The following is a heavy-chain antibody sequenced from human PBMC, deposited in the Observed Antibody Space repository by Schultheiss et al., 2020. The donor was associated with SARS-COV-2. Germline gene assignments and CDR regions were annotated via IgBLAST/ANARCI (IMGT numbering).Heavy chain of an antibody. Sequence: GESLKISCAASGFTFSSYAMHWVRQAPGKGLVWVSRINSDGSSTSYADSVKGRFTISRDNAKNTLYLQMNSLRAEDTAVYYCAREYYCSGGSCYAYYYYYYGMDVWGQGTTVTVSS. D-gene: IGHD2-15*01. J-gene: IGHJ6*02. V-gene: IGHV3-74*01. CDR3: AREYYCSGGSCYAYYYYYYGMDV. CDR2: INSDGSST. CDR1: GFTFSSYA.